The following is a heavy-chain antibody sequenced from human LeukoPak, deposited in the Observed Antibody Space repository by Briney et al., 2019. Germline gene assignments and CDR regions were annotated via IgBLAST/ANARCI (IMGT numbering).Heavy chain of an antibody. CDR1: GGTFSSYA. V-gene: IGHV1-2*04. D-gene: IGHD2-15*01. CDR3: ARARQDLGMGV. Sequence: GASVKVSCKASGGTFSSYAISWVRQAPGQGLEWMGWINPNSGGTNYAQKFQGWVTMTRDTPISTAYMELSRLRSDDTAVYYCARARQDLGMGVWGQGTTVTVSS. J-gene: IGHJ6*02. CDR2: INPNSGGT.